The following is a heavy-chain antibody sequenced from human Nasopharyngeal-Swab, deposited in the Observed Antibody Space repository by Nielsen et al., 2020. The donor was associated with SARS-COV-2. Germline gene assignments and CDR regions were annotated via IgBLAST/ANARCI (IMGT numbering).Heavy chain of an antibody. J-gene: IGHJ5*02. Sequence: GESLKISCAASGFSFSNYWMSLVRQPPGEGLGWVASVKQDGSEKNYVDSVKGRFTISRDNANNSLYLQMDGLRAEDTGVYYCPRGRDMIASRPFWFDPWGQGTLVTVSS. CDR1: GFSFSNYW. CDR2: VKQDGSEK. CDR3: PRGRDMIASRPFWFDP. V-gene: IGHV3-7*01. D-gene: IGHD6-6*01.